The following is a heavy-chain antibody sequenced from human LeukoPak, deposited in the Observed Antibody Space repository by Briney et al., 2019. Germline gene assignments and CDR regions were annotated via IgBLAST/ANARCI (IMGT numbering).Heavy chain of an antibody. CDR1: GFTFSSYY. CDR3: AGNLYTRFGDC. D-gene: IGHD2-2*01. CDR2: INSDGSST. Sequence: GGSLRLSCVASGFTFSSYYMHWVRQAPGKGLVWVSRINSDGSSTIYADSVKGRFTISRDNAQNTLYLQMNSLRAEDTAVYYCAGNLYTRFGDCWGQGALVTVSS. J-gene: IGHJ4*02. V-gene: IGHV3-74*01.